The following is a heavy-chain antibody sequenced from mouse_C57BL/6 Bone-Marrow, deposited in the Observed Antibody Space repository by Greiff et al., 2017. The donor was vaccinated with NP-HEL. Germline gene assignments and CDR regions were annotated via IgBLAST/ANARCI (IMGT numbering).Heavy chain of an antibody. CDR3: AKGGIYYGNYDAMDY. D-gene: IGHD2-1*01. Sequence: QQPGAELVMPGASVKLSCKASGYTFTSYWMHWVKQRPGQGLEWIGEIDPSDSYTNYNQKFKGKSTLTVDKSSSTAYMQLSSLTSEDSAVYYCAKGGIYYGNYDAMDYWGQGTSVTVSS. J-gene: IGHJ4*01. CDR1: GYTFTSYW. V-gene: IGHV1-69*01. CDR2: IDPSDSYT.